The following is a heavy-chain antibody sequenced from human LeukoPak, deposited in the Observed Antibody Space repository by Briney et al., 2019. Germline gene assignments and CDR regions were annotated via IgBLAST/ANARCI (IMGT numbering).Heavy chain of an antibody. J-gene: IGHJ4*02. Sequence: PGGSLRLSCAASGLTFSSYWMSWVRQAPGKGLEWVANIKQDGSEKYYVDSVKGRFTISRDNAKNSLYLQMNSLRAEDTAVYYCARRSVGAMGDFDYWGQGTLVTVSS. CDR2: IKQDGSEK. CDR3: ARRSVGAMGDFDY. V-gene: IGHV3-7*01. D-gene: IGHD1-26*01. CDR1: GLTFSSYW.